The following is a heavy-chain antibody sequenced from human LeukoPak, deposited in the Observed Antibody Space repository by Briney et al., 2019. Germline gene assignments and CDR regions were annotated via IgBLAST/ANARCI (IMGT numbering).Heavy chain of an antibody. Sequence: SETLSLTCAMSGASRGPFSGYSWTWIRHSPGKGLEWIGEFSHSGFPIYNPSLAGRATISIDASKNRFSLRLSSMTAADTAVYYCARHAYMDVWGKGTTVTISS. CDR1: GASRGPFSGYS. CDR3: ARHAYMDV. CDR2: FSHSGFP. V-gene: IGHV4-34*01. J-gene: IGHJ6*03.